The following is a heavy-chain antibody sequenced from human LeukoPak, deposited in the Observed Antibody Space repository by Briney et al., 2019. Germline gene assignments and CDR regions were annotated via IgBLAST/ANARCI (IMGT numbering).Heavy chain of an antibody. V-gene: IGHV4-34*01. Sequence: SETLSLTCAVYGGSFGGYYWSWIRQPPGKGLEWIGEINHSGSTNYNPSFKSRLTISIDKSKNQFSLKLTSVTAADSAVYFCARGPLLGDDYDPPFRYWGQGTLVTVSS. CDR2: INHSGST. CDR1: GGSFGGYY. D-gene: IGHD4/OR15-4a*01. CDR3: ARGPLLGDDYDPPFRY. J-gene: IGHJ4*02.